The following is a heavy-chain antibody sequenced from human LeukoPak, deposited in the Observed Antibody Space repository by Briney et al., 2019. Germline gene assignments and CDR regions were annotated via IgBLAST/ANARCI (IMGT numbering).Heavy chain of an antibody. Sequence: GGSLRLSCAASGFTFSSYGMSWVRQAPGKGLEWVSAISGSGGSTYYADSVKGRFTISRDNSRNTLYLQMNSLRAEDTAVYYCAKDRPTVVTRRHYFDYWGQGILVTVSS. CDR1: GFTFSSYG. J-gene: IGHJ4*02. CDR2: ISGSGGST. V-gene: IGHV3-23*01. D-gene: IGHD4-23*01. CDR3: AKDRPTVVTRRHYFDY.